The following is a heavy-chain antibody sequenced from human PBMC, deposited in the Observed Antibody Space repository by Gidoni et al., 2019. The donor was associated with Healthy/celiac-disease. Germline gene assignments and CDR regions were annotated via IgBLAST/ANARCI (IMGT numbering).Heavy chain of an antibody. Sequence: EVQLVESGGGLVQPGRSLRLSCAASGFTFDDYAMHWIRQAPGKGLGWVSGISWNSGSIGYADSVKGRFTISRDNAKNSLYLQMNSLRAEDTALYYCAKDLYSTHTYYFDYWGQGTLVTVSS. CDR3: AKDLYSTHTYYFDY. CDR2: ISWNSGSI. CDR1: GFTFDDYA. J-gene: IGHJ4*02. D-gene: IGHD4-4*01. V-gene: IGHV3-9*01.